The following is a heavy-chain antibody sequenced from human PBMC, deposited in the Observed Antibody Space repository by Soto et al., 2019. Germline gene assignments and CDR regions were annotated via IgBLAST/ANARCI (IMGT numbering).Heavy chain of an antibody. CDR1: GYIFSTSG. CDR2: INGYNGNT. V-gene: IGHV1-18*01. CDR3: ARGSSPVACDQ. D-gene: IGHD6-13*01. Sequence: QVQLMQSGGEVKKPGASVKVSCKASGYIFSTSGVNWVRQAPGQGLEWMGWINGYNGNTHYAQKVQSRVTMTTDTATSTVYMELRGLTADDAAVDVYARGSSPVACDQWGQGSLVTVFS. J-gene: IGHJ4*02.